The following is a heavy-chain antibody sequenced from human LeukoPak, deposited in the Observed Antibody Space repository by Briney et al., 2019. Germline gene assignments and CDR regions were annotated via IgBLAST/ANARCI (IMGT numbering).Heavy chain of an antibody. CDR1: GFTVSRNY. V-gene: IGHV3-66*02. J-gene: IGHJ4*02. CDR2: ISIGGTT. Sequence: PGGSLRLSCAASGFTVSRNYMSGVCEAPGKGLEWVSVISIGGTTYYADSVKGRFTISRDNSKNTLYLQMNSLRPEDTAVYYCARDPRYCSSTSCSTKGYDYWGQGTLVTVSS. D-gene: IGHD2-2*02. CDR3: ARDPRYCSSTSCSTKGYDY.